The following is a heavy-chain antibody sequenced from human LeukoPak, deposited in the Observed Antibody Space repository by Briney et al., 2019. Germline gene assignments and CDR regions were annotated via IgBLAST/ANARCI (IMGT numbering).Heavy chain of an antibody. Sequence: GGSLRLSCAASGFTFSSYAMTWVRQAPGKGLEWVLGISGSGGSTYYADSVKGRFTISRDNSKNTLYLQMNSLRVEDTAVYYCAKVAYTSDDYWGQGTLVTVSS. CDR1: GFTFSSYA. V-gene: IGHV3-23*01. CDR3: AKVAYTSDDY. CDR2: ISGSGGST. J-gene: IGHJ4*02. D-gene: IGHD3-16*01.